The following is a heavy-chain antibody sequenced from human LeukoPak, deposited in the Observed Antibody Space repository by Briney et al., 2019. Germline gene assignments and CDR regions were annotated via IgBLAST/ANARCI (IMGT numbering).Heavy chain of an antibody. D-gene: IGHD6-19*01. CDR2: INSDGSST. Sequence: GGSLRLSCAASGFTFSSYWMHWVRQAPVKGLVWVSRINSDGSSTSYADSVKGRFTISRDSAKNTLYLQMNSLRAEDTAVYYCARTLRRLAGGGSFDYWGQGTLVTVSS. V-gene: IGHV3-74*01. CDR1: GFTFSSYW. CDR3: ARTLRRLAGGGSFDY. J-gene: IGHJ4*02.